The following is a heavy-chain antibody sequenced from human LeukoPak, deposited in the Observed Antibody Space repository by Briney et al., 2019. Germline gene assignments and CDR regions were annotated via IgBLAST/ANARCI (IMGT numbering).Heavy chain of an antibody. CDR1: GGSISSGDYY. Sequence: PSQTLSLTCTVSGGSISSGDYYWSWIRQPPGKGLEWIGYIYYSGSTYYNPSLKSRVTISVDTSKNQFSLKLSSVTAADTAMYYCARDRHKYYDFWSGFHYFDYWGQGTLVTVSS. CDR2: IYYSGST. CDR3: ARDRHKYYDFWSGFHYFDY. D-gene: IGHD3-3*01. J-gene: IGHJ4*02. V-gene: IGHV4-30-4*01.